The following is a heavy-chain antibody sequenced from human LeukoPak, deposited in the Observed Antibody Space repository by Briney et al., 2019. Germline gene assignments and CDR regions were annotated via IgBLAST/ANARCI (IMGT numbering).Heavy chain of an antibody. V-gene: IGHV4-59*01. D-gene: IGHD3-22*01. CDR3: ARAPRPEMIVSVISAFDI. CDR2: IYYSGST. Sequence: SETLSLTCTVSGGSISSYYWSWIRQPPGKGLDWIGYIYYSGSTNYNPSLKSRVTISVDTSKNQFSLELSSVTAADTAVYYCARAPRPEMIVSVISAFDIWGQGTMVTVSS. J-gene: IGHJ3*02. CDR1: GGSISSYY.